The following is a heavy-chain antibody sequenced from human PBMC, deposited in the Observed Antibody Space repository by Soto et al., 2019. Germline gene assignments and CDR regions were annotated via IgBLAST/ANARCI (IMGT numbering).Heavy chain of an antibody. Sequence: QVQLQESGPGLVKPSETLSLTCSVSGGSIDRGAYYWSWMRQHPGKGLEWIGCLPPTGITQYNPSRESRLTISKDTSKNQFSLQLKSVTAADTAVYYCVRYGDSVGAYWGQGTLVTVSS. J-gene: IGHJ4*01. D-gene: IGHD2-21*02. CDR2: LPPTGIT. CDR1: GGSIDRGAYY. V-gene: IGHV4-31*03. CDR3: VRYGDSVGAY.